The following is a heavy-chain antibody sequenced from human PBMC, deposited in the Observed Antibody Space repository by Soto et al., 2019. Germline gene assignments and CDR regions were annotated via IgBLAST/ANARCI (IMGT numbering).Heavy chain of an antibody. D-gene: IGHD2-15*01. V-gene: IGHV3-30*18. J-gene: IGHJ4*02. Sequence: GWSLRLSCAASGFTFSSYGMHWVRQAPGKGLEWVAVISYDGSNKYYADSVKGRFTISRDNSKNTLYLQMNSLRAEDTAVYYCAKGQNYPSGGSSYFDYWGQGTLVTVSS. CDR1: GFTFSSYG. CDR3: AKGQNYPSGGSSYFDY. CDR2: ISYDGSNK.